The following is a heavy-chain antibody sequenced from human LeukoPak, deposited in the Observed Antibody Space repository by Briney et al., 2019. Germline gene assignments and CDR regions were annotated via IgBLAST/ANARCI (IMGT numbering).Heavy chain of an antibody. CDR2: IIPIFGTA. J-gene: IGHJ6*04. CDR1: GGTFSSYA. Sequence: SVKVSCKASGGTFSSYAISWVRQAPGQGLEWMGGIIPIFGTANYAQKFQGRVTITADKSTSTAYMELSSLRSEDTVVYYCARDCGYCSGGSCGRYYYGMDVWGKGTTVTVSS. CDR3: ARDCGYCSGGSCGRYYYGMDV. D-gene: IGHD2-15*01. V-gene: IGHV1-69*06.